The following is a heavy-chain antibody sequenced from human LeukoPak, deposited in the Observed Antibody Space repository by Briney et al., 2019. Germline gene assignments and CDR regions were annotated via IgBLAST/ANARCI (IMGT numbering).Heavy chain of an antibody. D-gene: IGHD3-22*01. CDR2: ISAYNGNT. Sequence: ASVKVSCTASGYTFTNYGIIWVRQAPGQGLEWMGWISAYNGNTNYAQKFQGRVTMARDTSISTAYMELSRLRSDDTAVYYCARDSSGYSYQHAFDIWGQGTMVTVSS. CDR3: ARDSSGYSYQHAFDI. J-gene: IGHJ3*02. CDR1: GYTFTNYG. V-gene: IGHV1-18*01.